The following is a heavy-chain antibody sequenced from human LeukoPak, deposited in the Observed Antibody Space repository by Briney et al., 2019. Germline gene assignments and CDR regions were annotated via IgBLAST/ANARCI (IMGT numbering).Heavy chain of an antibody. CDR3: AKAWSGSYFPFDY. CDR2: ISWNSGSI. CDR1: GFSFDDHA. V-gene: IGHV3-9*03. D-gene: IGHD1-26*01. Sequence: PGRSLRLSCAASGFSFDDHAMHWVRQAPGKGLEWVSGISWNSGSIGYADSVKGRFTISRDNAKNFLYLQMNSLKTEDMALYYCAKAWSGSYFPFDYWGQGTPVTASS. J-gene: IGHJ4*02.